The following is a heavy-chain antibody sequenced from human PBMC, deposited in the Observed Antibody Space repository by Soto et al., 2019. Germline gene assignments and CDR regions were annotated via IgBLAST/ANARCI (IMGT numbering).Heavy chain of an antibody. D-gene: IGHD3-3*01. V-gene: IGHV3-23*01. CDR2: ISGSGGNT. Sequence: PGGSLRLSCAASGFTFSDYAMNWVRQAPGKGLEWVSAISGSGGNTYYADSVKGRFTISRDNSQNTLYLQMNSLRAEDTAVYYCANGRFVEGLLPDNWFDRWGQGTLVTVSS. CDR3: ANGRFVEGLLPDNWFDR. J-gene: IGHJ5*02. CDR1: GFTFSDYA.